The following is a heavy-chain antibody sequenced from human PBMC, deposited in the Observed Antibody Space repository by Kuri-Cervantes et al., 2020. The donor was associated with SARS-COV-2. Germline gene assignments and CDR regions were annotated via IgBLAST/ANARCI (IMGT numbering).Heavy chain of an antibody. CDR1: GFIFSDFG. CDR2: ISSSSNGYI. Sequence: GESLKISCAASGFIFSDFGMNWVRQAPGKGLEWVSYISSSSNGYIYYADSVKGRFTVSRDNAKDSLYLQMNSLRTEDTAVYYCARDWGPTDYWGQGTLVTVSS. V-gene: IGHV3-21*05. CDR3: ARDWGPTDY. J-gene: IGHJ4*02. D-gene: IGHD3-16*01.